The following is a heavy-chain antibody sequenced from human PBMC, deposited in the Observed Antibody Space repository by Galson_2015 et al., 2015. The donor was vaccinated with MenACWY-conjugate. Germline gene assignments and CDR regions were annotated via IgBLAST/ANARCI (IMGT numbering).Heavy chain of an antibody. CDR1: GFTFSSNS. Sequence: SLRLSCAASGFTFSSNSMNWVRQAPGKGLEWVSYISSSGSIINYADSVKGRFTISRDNAKNSLYLQMNSLSAEDTAVFYCARDFYGDYAIDFWGQGTLVTVSS. CDR3: ARDFYGDYAIDF. J-gene: IGHJ4*02. V-gene: IGHV3-48*04. CDR2: ISSSGSII. D-gene: IGHD4-17*01.